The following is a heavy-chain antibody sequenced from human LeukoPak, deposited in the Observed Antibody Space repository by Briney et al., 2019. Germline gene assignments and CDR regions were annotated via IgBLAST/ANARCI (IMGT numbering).Heavy chain of an antibody. Sequence: PGGPLRLSCAASGFTFSSYAMHWVRQAPGKGLEWVAVISYDGSNKYYADSVKGRFTISRDNSKNTLYLQMNSLRAEDTAVYYCARDPIAAAALDYWGQGTLVTVSS. D-gene: IGHD6-13*01. J-gene: IGHJ4*02. CDR2: ISYDGSNK. CDR1: GFTFSSYA. V-gene: IGHV3-30*04. CDR3: ARDPIAAAALDY.